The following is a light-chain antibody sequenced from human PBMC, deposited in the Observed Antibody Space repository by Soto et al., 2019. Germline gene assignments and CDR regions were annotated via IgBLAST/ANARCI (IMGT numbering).Light chain of an antibody. CDR2: GAS. CDR3: QQYHSYPVT. V-gene: IGKV1-16*02. J-gene: IGKJ4*01. Sequence: DIQMTQSPSSLSASVGDIVTITCRASQGINNFLAWFQQKPGKAPKSLIYGASSLQSGVPSKFSGSGSDTGFTLTISSLQPEDSATYFCQQYHSYPVTFGGGTKVEIK. CDR1: QGINNF.